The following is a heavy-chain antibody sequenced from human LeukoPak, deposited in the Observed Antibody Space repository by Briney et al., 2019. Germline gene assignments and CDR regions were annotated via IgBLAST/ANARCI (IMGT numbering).Heavy chain of an antibody. CDR3: ARAQGYCGGDCVFVSSDYYYMDV. Sequence: ASVKVSCKASGGTFSSYAISWVRQAPGQGLEWMGWINPNSGGTNYAQKFQGRVTMTRDTSISTAYMELSRLRSDDAAAYYCARAQGYCGGDCVFVSSDYYYMDVWGKGTTVTVSS. V-gene: IGHV1-2*02. D-gene: IGHD2-21*02. CDR1: GGTFSSYA. J-gene: IGHJ6*03. CDR2: INPNSGGT.